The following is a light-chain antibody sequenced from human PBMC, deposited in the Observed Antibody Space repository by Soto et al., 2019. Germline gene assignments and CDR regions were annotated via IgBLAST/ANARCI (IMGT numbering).Light chain of an antibody. Sequence: EIVLTQSPGTLSLSPGERATLSCRASQSVSSSYLSWYQQKTGQAPMLLIYGASSRATGIPDRFSGSGSGTDFTLTISRLEPDDFAVYYCQQYGSSHTFGGGTKVEIK. J-gene: IGKJ4*01. CDR2: GAS. CDR1: QSVSSSY. CDR3: QQYGSSHT. V-gene: IGKV3-20*01.